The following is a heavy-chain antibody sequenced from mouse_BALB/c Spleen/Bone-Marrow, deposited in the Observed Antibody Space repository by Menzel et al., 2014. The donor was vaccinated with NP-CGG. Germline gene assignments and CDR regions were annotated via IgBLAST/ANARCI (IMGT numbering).Heavy chain of an antibody. CDR3: ARYDYGVYFDY. V-gene: IGHV14-3*02. CDR2: IDPANGNT. CDR1: GFNIKDTY. D-gene: IGHD2-4*01. Sequence: VQLQQSGAELVKPGASVKLSCTASGFNIKDTYMHWVKQRPEQGLEWIGRIDPANGNTKYDPKFQGKATITADTSSNTAYLQLSSLTSEDTAVYYCARYDYGVYFDYWVQGTTLTVSS. J-gene: IGHJ2*01.